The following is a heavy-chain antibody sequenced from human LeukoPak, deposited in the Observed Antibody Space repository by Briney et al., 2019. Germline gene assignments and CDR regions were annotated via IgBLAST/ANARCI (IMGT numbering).Heavy chain of an antibody. CDR3: ARESLPAAINYYYYMDV. CDR1: GGTFSSYA. V-gene: IGHV1-69*05. Sequence: SVKVSCKASGGTFSSYAISWVRQAPGQGLEWMGRIIPIFGTANYAQKFQCRVTITTDESTSTAYMELSSLRSEDTAVYYCARESLPAAINYYYYMDVWGKGTTVTVSS. D-gene: IGHD2-2*01. J-gene: IGHJ6*03. CDR2: IIPIFGTA.